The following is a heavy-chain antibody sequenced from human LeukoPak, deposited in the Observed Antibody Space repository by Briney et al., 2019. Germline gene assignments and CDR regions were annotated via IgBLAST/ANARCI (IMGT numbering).Heavy chain of an antibody. D-gene: IGHD2-21*02. CDR2: INPNSGGT. CDR1: GYTFTGYY. J-gene: IGHJ5*02. Sequence: ASVKVSCKASGYTFTGYYMHWVRQAPGQGLEWMGWINPNSGGTNYAQKFQGRVTTTRDTSISTAYMELSRLRSDDTAVYYCARDCGGDCGFDPWGQGTLVTVSS. CDR3: ARDCGGDCGFDP. V-gene: IGHV1-2*02.